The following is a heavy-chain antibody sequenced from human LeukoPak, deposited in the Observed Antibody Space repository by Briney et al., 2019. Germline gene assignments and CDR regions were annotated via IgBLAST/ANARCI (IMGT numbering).Heavy chain of an antibody. J-gene: IGHJ4*01. CDR1: GYSLTDFS. Sequence: GASVKVSCKVSGYSLTDFSINWVRQAPGKGFEWMGGFAPEDGERIYAQKFRGRVTMTEDTSADTAYMELSSLKSEDTAVYFCTAGVAVSRWYYFDYWGQGTLVTVSS. V-gene: IGHV1-24*01. CDR3: TAGVAVSRWYYFDY. D-gene: IGHD6-13*01. CDR2: FAPEDGER.